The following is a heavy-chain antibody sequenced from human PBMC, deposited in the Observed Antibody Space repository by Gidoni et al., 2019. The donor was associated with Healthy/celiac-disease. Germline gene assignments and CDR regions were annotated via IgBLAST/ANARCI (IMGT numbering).Heavy chain of an antibody. Sequence: QVQLQQWGAGLLKPSETLSLTCAVYGGSFSGYYWSWIRQPPGKGLEWIGEINHSGSTNYNPSLKSRVTISVDTSKNQFSLKLSSVTAADTAVYYCASASRHPDKYYFDYWGQGTLVTVSS. J-gene: IGHJ4*02. CDR2: INHSGST. CDR3: ASASRHPDKYYFDY. CDR1: GGSFSGYY. V-gene: IGHV4-34*01.